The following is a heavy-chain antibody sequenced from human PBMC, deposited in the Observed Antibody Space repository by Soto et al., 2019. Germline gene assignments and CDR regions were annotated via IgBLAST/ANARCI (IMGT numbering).Heavy chain of an antibody. CDR3: AKDMAYSSSSSGFDP. D-gene: IGHD6-6*01. V-gene: IGHV3-43*01. J-gene: IGHJ5*02. CDR1: GFTFDDYT. Sequence: GGSLRLSCAASGFTFDDYTMHWVRQAPGKGLEWVSLISWDGGSTYYADSVKGRFTISRDNSKNSLYLQMNSLRTEDTALYYCAKDMAYSSSSSGFDPWGQGTLVTVSS. CDR2: ISWDGGST.